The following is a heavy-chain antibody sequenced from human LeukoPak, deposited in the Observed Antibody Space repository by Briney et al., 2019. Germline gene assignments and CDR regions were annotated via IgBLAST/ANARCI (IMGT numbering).Heavy chain of an antibody. CDR2: ISPSHTST. CDR1: GFTVSDYY. Sequence: PGGSLRLSCAASGFTVSDYYLSWIRQTPGKGLEWLSYISPSHTSTYYADSVKGRFTISRDNAKNSLYLQVNSLRAEDTAVYYCARGDHSGSSGYYFDYWGQGALVTVSS. J-gene: IGHJ4*02. D-gene: IGHD3-22*01. CDR3: ARGDHSGSSGYYFDY. V-gene: IGHV3-11*01.